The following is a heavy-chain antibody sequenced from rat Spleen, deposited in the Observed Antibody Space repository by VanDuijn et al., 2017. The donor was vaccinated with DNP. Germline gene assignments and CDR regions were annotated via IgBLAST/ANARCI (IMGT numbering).Heavy chain of an antibody. CDR1: GFTFSAYY. Sequence: EVQLVESGGGLVQPGRSLKVSCAASGFTFSAYYMAWVRQAPAKGLEWVAYIGSAAYAPYYGDSVKGRFTISRDNAKSSLYLQMDSLRSEDTATYYCTTDLGDYWGQGVMVTVSS. J-gene: IGHJ2*01. CDR2: IGSAAYAP. V-gene: IGHV5-20*01. CDR3: TTDLGDY. D-gene: IGHD5-1*01.